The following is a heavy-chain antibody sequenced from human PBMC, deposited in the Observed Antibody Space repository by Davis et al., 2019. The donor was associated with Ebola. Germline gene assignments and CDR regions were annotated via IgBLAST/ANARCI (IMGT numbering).Heavy chain of an antibody. CDR3: ARALTTVTTVHSPYYYYYGMDV. Sequence: SETLSLTCTVSGGSISSSSYYWGWIRQPPGKGLEWIGSIYYSGSTYYNPSLKSRVTISVDTSKNQFSLKLSSVTAADTAVYYCARALTTVTTVHSPYYYYYGMDVWGQGTTVTVSS. J-gene: IGHJ6*02. CDR1: GGSISSSSYY. D-gene: IGHD4-11*01. V-gene: IGHV4-39*07. CDR2: IYYSGST.